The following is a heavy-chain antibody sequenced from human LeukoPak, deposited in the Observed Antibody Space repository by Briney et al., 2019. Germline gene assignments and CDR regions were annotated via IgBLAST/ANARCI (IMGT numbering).Heavy chain of an antibody. Sequence: GGSLRLSCAASGFTFSSYAMSWVRQAPGKGLEWVSAISGSGGSTYYADSVKGRFTISRDNSKNTLYLQMNSLRADDTAVDYCAPEPDYDFWSGHEARILFDYWGQGTLVTVSS. CDR3: APEPDYDFWSGHEARILFDY. D-gene: IGHD3-3*01. CDR1: GFTFSSYA. J-gene: IGHJ4*02. CDR2: ISGSGGST. V-gene: IGHV3-23*01.